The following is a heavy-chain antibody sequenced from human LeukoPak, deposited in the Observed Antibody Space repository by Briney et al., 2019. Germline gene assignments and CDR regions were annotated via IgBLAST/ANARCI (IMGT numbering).Heavy chain of an antibody. D-gene: IGHD3-10*01. CDR2: ISGSGGST. Sequence: GGSLRLSCAASGFTFRRYGMSWVRQAPGKGLEWVSSISGSGGSTYYVDSVKGRFTIPRDNSKNTLYLQMNSLRAEDTAVYYCATPTPHGSDPSLYYYYMDVWGKGTTVTISS. CDR1: GFTFRRYG. V-gene: IGHV3-23*01. J-gene: IGHJ6*03. CDR3: ATPTPHGSDPSLYYYYMDV.